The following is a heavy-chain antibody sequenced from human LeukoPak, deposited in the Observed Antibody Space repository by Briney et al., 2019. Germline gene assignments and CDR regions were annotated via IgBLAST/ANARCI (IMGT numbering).Heavy chain of an antibody. J-gene: IGHJ4*02. Sequence: SETLSLTGTVSGGSISSYYWSWIRQPPGKGLKGIGYIYYSGSTNYNPSLKSRVTISVDTSKNQFSLKLSSVTAADTDVYYCARHGPDYYDSSGYYDYWGQGTLVTVSS. CDR1: GGSISSYY. D-gene: IGHD3-22*01. CDR3: ARHGPDYYDSSGYYDY. V-gene: IGHV4-59*08. CDR2: IYYSGST.